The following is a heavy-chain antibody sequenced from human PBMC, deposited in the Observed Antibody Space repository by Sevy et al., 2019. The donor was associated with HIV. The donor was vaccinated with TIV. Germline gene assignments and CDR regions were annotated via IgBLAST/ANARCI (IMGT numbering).Heavy chain of an antibody. J-gene: IGHJ6*02. CDR1: GFIFSTYA. V-gene: IGHV3-23*01. CDR2: ISGSGGST. D-gene: IGHD6-13*01. CDR3: AKGDSTFYGLDV. Sequence: GGSLRLSCTASGFIFSTYAMTWVRQAPGKGLEWVSAISGSGGSTYYADSLKGRFTIFRDNSKNTLYLQMNNLGAEDTAVYYCAKGDSTFYGLDVWGQGTTVTVSS.